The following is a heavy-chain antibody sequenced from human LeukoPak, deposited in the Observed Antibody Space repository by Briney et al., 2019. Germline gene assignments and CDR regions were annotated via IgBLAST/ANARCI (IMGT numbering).Heavy chain of an antibody. V-gene: IGHV3-15*01. J-gene: IGHJ4*02. CDR1: GFTISNAW. D-gene: IGHD6-13*01. CDR2: IKSKTDGGTT. Sequence: GGSLRLSCAASGFTISNAWMSSVRQAPGKGLEWVGRIKSKTDGGTTDYAAPVKGRFTISRDDSKNTLYLQMNSLKTEDTAVYYCTTSRRWAAAAHVDYWGQGTLVTVSS. CDR3: TTSRRWAAAAHVDY.